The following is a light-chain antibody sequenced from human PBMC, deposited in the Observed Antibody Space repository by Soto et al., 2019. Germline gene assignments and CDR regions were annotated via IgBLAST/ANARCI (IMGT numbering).Light chain of an antibody. J-gene: IGLJ1*01. V-gene: IGLV2-14*03. Sequence: QSALTQPASVSGSPGQLIAISCTGSNSDVGGYNYVAWYQQHPGKAPKLVIYDVSNRPSGVSNRFSGSKSGNTASLTISGLQAEDEADYYCSSYTSSSTYVFGTGTKVTV. CDR2: DVS. CDR3: SSYTSSSTYV. CDR1: NSDVGGYNY.